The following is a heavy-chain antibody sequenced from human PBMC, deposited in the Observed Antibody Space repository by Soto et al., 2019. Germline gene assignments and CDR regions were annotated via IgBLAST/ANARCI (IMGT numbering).Heavy chain of an antibody. D-gene: IGHD1-1*01. CDR1: GYTFTTHS. Sequence: ASVKVSCKGSGYTFTTHSMHWVRQAPGQSLEWMGWINGGTGQTKHSQRFQGRVNITRDTSASTAYMDLSSLRSEDTAVYYCARGKGMEENYYYYGLDIWGQGTTVTVSS. CDR2: INGGTGQT. J-gene: IGHJ6*02. CDR3: ARGKGMEENYYYYGLDI. V-gene: IGHV1-3*01.